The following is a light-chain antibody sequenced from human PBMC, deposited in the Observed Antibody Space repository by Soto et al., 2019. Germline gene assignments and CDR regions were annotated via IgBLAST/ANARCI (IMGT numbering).Light chain of an antibody. J-gene: IGKJ2*01. CDR1: QSVSSSY. CDR2: GAS. V-gene: IGKV3-20*01. CDR3: HQYGSCPPKPYT. Sequence: EIVLTQSPGTLSLSPGERATLSCRASQSVSSSYVAWYQQKPGQAPRLLIDGASSRTSGIPDRFSGSGSGTDFTLTISRLVPEDFAVYYCHQYGSCPPKPYTFGQGTKLEIK.